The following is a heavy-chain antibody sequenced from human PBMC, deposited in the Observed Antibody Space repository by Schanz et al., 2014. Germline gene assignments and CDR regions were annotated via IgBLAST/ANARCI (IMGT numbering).Heavy chain of an antibody. CDR1: GFTFSDYS. D-gene: IGHD6-19*01. J-gene: IGHJ4*02. CDR3: ARDRVQYSSGWYSDS. Sequence: EVHLVESGGGLVKPGGSLRLSCGASGFTFSDYSMNWVRQAPGKGLEWVSSISDSSSYIYYADSVKGRFTISRDNAKNSLYLQMSSLRAEDTAVYYCARDRVQYSSGWYSDSWGQGTLVTVS. CDR2: ISDSSSYI. V-gene: IGHV3-21*01.